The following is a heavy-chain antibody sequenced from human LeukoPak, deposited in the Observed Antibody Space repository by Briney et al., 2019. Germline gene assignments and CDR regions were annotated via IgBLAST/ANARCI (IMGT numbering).Heavy chain of an antibody. J-gene: IGHJ4*02. CDR2: IDASGGYT. Sequence: QTGGSLRLSCEASGFTFSSYGMSWVRQAPGMGLDWFSSIDASGGYTFYTDSVKGRFTISRDNSKNTLYLQMNSLRAEDTAVYYCAKHPSHYFGSGSYYSDWGQGTLVTVSS. CDR1: GFTFSSYG. CDR3: AKHPSHYFGSGSYYSD. V-gene: IGHV3-23*01. D-gene: IGHD3-10*01.